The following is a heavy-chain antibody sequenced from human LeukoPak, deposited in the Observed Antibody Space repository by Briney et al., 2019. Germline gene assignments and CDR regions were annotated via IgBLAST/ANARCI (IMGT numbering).Heavy chain of an antibody. CDR1: GFTFSNYA. D-gene: IGHD3/OR15-3a*01. CDR2: ISGSGGST. J-gene: IGHJ4*02. Sequence: GGSLRLSCEASGFTFSNYAMTWVRQAPGKGLEWVSAISGSGGSTYYADSVKGRFTISRDNSKNTLYLQMNSLRAEDTAVYYCAKGTSSLGDYWGQGTLVTVSS. V-gene: IGHV3-23*01. CDR3: AKGTSSLGDY.